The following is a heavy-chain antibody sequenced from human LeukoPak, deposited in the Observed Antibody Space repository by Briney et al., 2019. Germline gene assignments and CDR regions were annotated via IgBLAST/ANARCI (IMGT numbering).Heavy chain of an antibody. CDR3: AGTYYYDKGAFDI. V-gene: IGHV3-30*02. CDR2: IRYDGSKK. J-gene: IGHJ3*02. CDR1: GFTFSNYG. Sequence: GGSLRLSCAASGFTFSNYGMHWVRQAPGKGLEWVAFIRYDGSKKYYADSVKGRFTISRDNSKNTLYLQMNSLRAEDTAVYYCAGTYYYDKGAFDIWGQGTMVTVSS. D-gene: IGHD3-22*01.